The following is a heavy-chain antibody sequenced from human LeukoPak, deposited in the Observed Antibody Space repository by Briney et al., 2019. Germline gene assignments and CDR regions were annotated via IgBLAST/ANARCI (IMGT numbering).Heavy chain of an antibody. V-gene: IGHV3-30*02. J-gene: IGHJ6*02. CDR1: GFTFSSYG. D-gene: IGHD3-10*01. CDR3: AKGLVTMVRGVRYYYYGMDV. CDR2: IWYDGSNK. Sequence: GGSLRLSCAASGFTFSSYGMHWVRQAPGKGLEWVAVIWYDGSNKYYADSVKGRFTISRDNSKNTLYLQMNSLRAEDTAVYYCAKGLVTMVRGVRYYYYGMDVWGQGTTVTVSS.